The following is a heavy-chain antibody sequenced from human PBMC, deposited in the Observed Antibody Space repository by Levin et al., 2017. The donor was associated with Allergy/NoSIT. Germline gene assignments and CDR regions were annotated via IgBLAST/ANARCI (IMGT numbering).Heavy chain of an antibody. CDR3: SGIPRMTTVTTTPTGDAFDI. J-gene: IGHJ3*02. CDR1: GGSFSGYY. CDR2: ITHRLIF. Sequence: SETLSLTCAVYGGSFSGYYLTWIRQPPGKGLEWIGEITHRLIFPSPPSLPLLVTISVDTSKNQFSLKLSSVTAADTAVYYCSGIPRMTTVTTTPTGDAFDIWGQGTMVTVSS. V-gene: IGHV4-34*01. D-gene: IGHD4-17*01.